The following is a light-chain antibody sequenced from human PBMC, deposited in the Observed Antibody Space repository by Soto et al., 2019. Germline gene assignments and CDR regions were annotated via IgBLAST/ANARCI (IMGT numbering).Light chain of an antibody. CDR2: DVT. J-gene: IGLJ1*01. Sequence: QCALTQSPSASGSPGQSVTISCTGTSSDIGGYNSVSWYQQHPGKAPKVMIYDVTKRPSGVPDRFSGSKSGNTASLTVSALQAEDEADYYCSSYTDRKHLVFGTGTKVTVL. CDR3: SSYTDRKHLV. CDR1: SSDIGGYNS. V-gene: IGLV2-8*01.